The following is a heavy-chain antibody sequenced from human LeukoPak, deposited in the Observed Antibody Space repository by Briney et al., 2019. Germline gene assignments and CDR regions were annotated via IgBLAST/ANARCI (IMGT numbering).Heavy chain of an antibody. CDR1: GYTFTTYG. CDR3: ASSGCSGGTCYFPDY. Sequence: ALVKVSCKASGYTFTTYGISWVRQAPGQGLEWMGWISAYNGNTNYAQKLQGRVTMTTDTSTSTAYMELRSLRSDDTAVYYCASSGCSGGTCYFPDYWGQGTLVTVSS. CDR2: ISAYNGNT. V-gene: IGHV1-18*01. D-gene: IGHD2-15*01. J-gene: IGHJ4*02.